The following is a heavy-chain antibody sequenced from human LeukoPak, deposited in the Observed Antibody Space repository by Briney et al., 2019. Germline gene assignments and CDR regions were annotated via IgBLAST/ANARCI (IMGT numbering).Heavy chain of an antibody. J-gene: IGHJ4*02. Sequence: SETLSLTCAVYGGSFSGYYWSWIRQPPGKGLEWIGEINHSGSTNYNPSLKSRVTISVDTSQNQFSLKLNSVTAADTAVYYCVREILYCSGGSCYRGPFDNWGQGTLVTVSS. CDR1: GGSFSGYY. V-gene: IGHV4-34*01. CDR3: VREILYCSGGSCYRGPFDN. CDR2: INHSGST. D-gene: IGHD2-15*01.